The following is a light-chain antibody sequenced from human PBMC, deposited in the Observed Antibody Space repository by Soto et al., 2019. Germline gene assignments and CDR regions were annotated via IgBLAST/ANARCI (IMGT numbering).Light chain of an antibody. J-gene: IGKJ4*01. Sequence: DIQMTQSPSTLSASVGDRVTITCRASQSISSRLAWYQQKQGKAPKILIYDDSNLESGVPSRFRASGSGTEFTLTISILQPDDFATDDCQQYNRYSLTFGGGTQVEIK. CDR3: QQYNRYSLT. V-gene: IGKV1-5*01. CDR2: DDS. CDR1: QSISSR.